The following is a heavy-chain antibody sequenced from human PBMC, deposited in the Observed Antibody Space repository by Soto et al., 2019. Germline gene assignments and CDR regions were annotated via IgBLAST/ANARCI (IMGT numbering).Heavy chain of an antibody. V-gene: IGHV4-34*01. CDR2: INHSGST. CDR3: ARNGGFRKWLLKAWFDP. Sequence: SETLSLTCAVYGGSFSGYYWSWIRQPPGKGLEWIGEINHSGSTNYNPSLKSRVTISVDTSKNQFSLKLSSVTAADTAVYYCARNGGFRKWLLKAWFDPWGQGTLVTVSS. CDR1: GGSFSGYY. J-gene: IGHJ5*02. D-gene: IGHD3-22*01.